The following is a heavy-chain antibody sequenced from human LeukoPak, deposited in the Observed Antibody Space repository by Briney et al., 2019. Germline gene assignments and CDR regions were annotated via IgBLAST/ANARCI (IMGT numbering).Heavy chain of an antibody. CDR3: ARDYNYYHSSGYWYYFDY. J-gene: IGHJ4*02. CDR1: GFTFSSYG. Sequence: GRSLRLSCAASGFTFSSYGMHWVRQAPGKGLEWVSVIYSDGSTYYADSVKGRFTISRDNSKNTLYLQINSLRAEDTAVYYCARDYNYYHSSGYWYYFDYWGQGTLVTVSS. D-gene: IGHD3-22*01. V-gene: IGHV3-66*01. CDR2: IYSDGST.